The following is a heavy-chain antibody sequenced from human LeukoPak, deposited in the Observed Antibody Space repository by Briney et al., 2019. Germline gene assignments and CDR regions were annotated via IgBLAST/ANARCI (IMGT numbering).Heavy chain of an antibody. D-gene: IGHD6-19*01. CDR3: TRSDCSSGRCPGFDN. CDR1: GHSVASNSAA. J-gene: IGHJ4*02. CDR2: TYYRSKWFI. Sequence: LSQTLSLTCGISGHSVASNSAAWNWIRQSPSRGLEWLGRTYYRSKWFINYAPSVKSRIIINPDTPKNQVSLQLNSVTPEDTAVYYCTRSDCSSGRCPGFDNWGPGTLVTVSS. V-gene: IGHV6-1*01.